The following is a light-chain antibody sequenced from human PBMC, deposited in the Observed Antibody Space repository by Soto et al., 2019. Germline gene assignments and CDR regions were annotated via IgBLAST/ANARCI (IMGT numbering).Light chain of an antibody. CDR3: QHYGTSAL. CDR2: GAS. V-gene: IGKV3-20*01. Sequence: EIVLTQSPGTLSLSPGERATLSCRASESVSTSYLAWYQQKHGQAPSLLIYGASGRATGIPDRFSVSASGTDFTLTISRLEPEDFAVYYCQHYGTSALFGPGTKVDIK. J-gene: IGKJ3*01. CDR1: ESVSTSY.